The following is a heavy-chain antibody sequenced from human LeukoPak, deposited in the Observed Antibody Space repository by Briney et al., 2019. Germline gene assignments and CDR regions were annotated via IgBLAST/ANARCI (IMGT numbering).Heavy chain of an antibody. J-gene: IGHJ5*02. V-gene: IGHV3-43*02. CDR2: IRGDGGST. CDR3: AKDRYSGSFDP. D-gene: IGHD1-26*01. Sequence: PGGSLRLSCVASGFTLDDYATHWGRQAPGKGLEWVSLIRGDGGSTYYADSVKGRFTISRDNSKNSLYLQMNSLRTEDTALYYCAKDRYSGSFDPWGQGTLVTVSS. CDR1: GFTLDDYA.